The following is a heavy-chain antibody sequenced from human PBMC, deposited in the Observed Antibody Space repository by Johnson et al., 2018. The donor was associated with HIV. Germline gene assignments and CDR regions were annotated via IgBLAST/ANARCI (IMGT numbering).Heavy chain of an antibody. CDR1: GFTVSSNY. J-gene: IGHJ3*02. D-gene: IGHD1-14*01. CDR2: IYSGGSP. CDR3: TTVAAFGAFDI. V-gene: IGHV3-66*01. Sequence: VQLVESGGGLVQPGGSLRLSCAASGFTVSSNYMSWVRQAPGKGLEWVSVIYSGGSPYYAAPVKGRFTISRDDSKNTVYLQMNSLKTEDTAIYYCTTVAAFGAFDIWGQGTMVTVSS.